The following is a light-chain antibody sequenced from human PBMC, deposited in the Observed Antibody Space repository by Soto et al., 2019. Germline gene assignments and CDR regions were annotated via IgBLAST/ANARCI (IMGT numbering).Light chain of an antibody. V-gene: IGLV2-14*01. CDR1: SSDVGGYNY. J-gene: IGLJ1*01. CDR2: DVS. CDR3: SSYTTSNTRQIV. Sequence: QPDLTQPASVSGSPGQSSTISCTRTSSDVGGYNYVSWYQQHPGKAPKFMIYDVSNRPSGVSNHFSGSKSGNTASLTISGLQAEDEADYYCSSYTTSNTRQIVFGTGTKVTVL.